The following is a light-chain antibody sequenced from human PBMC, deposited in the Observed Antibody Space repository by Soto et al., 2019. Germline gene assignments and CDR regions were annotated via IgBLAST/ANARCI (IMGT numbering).Light chain of an antibody. Sequence: QSVLTQPPSASGTPGQRVTISCSGSRSNIGINTVNWYQQLPGTAPKLLIYSNYQRPSGVPDRFSGSKSGTSASLAISGLQSEDETVYYCATWDDSLGGVVFGGGTKLTVL. J-gene: IGLJ2*01. CDR1: RSNIGINT. CDR3: ATWDDSLGGVV. V-gene: IGLV1-44*01. CDR2: SNY.